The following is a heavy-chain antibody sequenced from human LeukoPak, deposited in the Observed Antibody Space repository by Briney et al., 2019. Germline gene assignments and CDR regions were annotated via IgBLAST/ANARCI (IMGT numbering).Heavy chain of an antibody. D-gene: IGHD6-13*01. CDR1: GYIFTGYY. Sequence: ASVKVSCKASGYIFTGYYIHWVRQAPGQGLEWMGWINPHSGGTNYAQKFQGRVTMTRDTSISTAYMELSRLRSDDTAVYSCARDAATSGTSWFDPWGQGTLVTVSS. CDR3: ARDAATSGTSWFDP. V-gene: IGHV1-2*02. CDR2: INPHSGGT. J-gene: IGHJ5*02.